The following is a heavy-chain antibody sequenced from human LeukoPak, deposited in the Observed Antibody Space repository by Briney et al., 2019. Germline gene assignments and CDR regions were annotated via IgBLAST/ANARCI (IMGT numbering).Heavy chain of an antibody. V-gene: IGHV4-59*01. J-gene: IGHJ4*02. D-gene: IGHD1-14*01. CDR2: IYYSGST. Sequence: PSETLSLTCTVSGGSISSYYWSWIRQPPGKGLEWIGYIYYSGSTNYNPSLKSRVTISVDTSKNQFSLKLSSVTAADTAVYYCDRYYFDYWGQGTLVTVSS. CDR1: GGSISSYY. CDR3: DRYYFDY.